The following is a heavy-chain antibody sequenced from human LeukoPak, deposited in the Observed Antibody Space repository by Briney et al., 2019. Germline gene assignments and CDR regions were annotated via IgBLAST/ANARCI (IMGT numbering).Heavy chain of an antibody. Sequence: GGSLRLSCAASGFTFSSYEMNWVRQAPGKGLEWVSYISSSGSTIYYADSVKGRFTISRDNAKNSLYLQMNSLSAEDTAVYYCARGSFYGSGSYYDYWGQGTLVTVSS. CDR1: GFTFSSYE. J-gene: IGHJ4*02. CDR2: ISSSGSTI. CDR3: ARGSFYGSGSYYDY. D-gene: IGHD3-10*01. V-gene: IGHV3-48*03.